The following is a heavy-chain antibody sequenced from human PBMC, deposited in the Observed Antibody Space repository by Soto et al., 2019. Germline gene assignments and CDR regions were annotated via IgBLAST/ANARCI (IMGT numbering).Heavy chain of an antibody. V-gene: IGHV4-4*02. D-gene: IGHD2-21*01. CDR3: ARDSRDSVNTWYYYGMDV. CDR1: GGSISSSNW. Sequence: PSETLSLTCAVSGGSISSSNWWSWVRQPPGKGLEWIGEIYHSGSTNYNPSLKSRVTISVDKSKNQFSLKLSSVTAADTAVYYCARDSRDSVNTWYYYGMDVWGQGTTVTVSS. CDR2: IYHSGST. J-gene: IGHJ6*02.